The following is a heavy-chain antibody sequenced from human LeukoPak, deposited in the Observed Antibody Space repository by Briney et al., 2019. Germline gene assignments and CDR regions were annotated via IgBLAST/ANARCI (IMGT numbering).Heavy chain of an antibody. CDR2: INTDGSIT. CDR1: GFTFSHYW. J-gene: IGHJ4*02. D-gene: IGHD5-24*01. Sequence: GGSLRLSCAASGFTFSHYWMHWVRQVPGKGLVWVSHINTDGSITSYADSVKGRFTISRDNAKNTLYLQMNSLRAEEDTGVYYCTRSLATKYWGQGTLVIVSS. V-gene: IGHV3-74*01. CDR3: TRSLATKY.